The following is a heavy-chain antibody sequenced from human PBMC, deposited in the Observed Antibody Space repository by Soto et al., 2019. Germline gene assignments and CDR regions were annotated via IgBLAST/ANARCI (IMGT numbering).Heavy chain of an antibody. CDR2: IWYDGSNK. CDR1: GFTFRSFT. D-gene: IGHD3-22*01. Sequence: HPGGSLRLSCAASGFTFRSFTMNWVRQAPGKGLEWVAVIWYDGSNKYYADSVKGRFTISRDNSKNTLYLQMNSLRAEDTAVYYCARDSVSRSGYLYGMDVWGQGTTVTVSS. CDR3: ARDSVSRSGYLYGMDV. J-gene: IGHJ6*02. V-gene: IGHV3-33*08.